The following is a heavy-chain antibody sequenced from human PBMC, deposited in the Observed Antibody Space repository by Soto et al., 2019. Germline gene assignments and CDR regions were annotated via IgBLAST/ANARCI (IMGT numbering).Heavy chain of an antibody. CDR1: GGTFSSYA. Sequence: SVKVSCKASGGTFSSYAISWVRQAPGQGLEWMGGIIPIFGTANYAQKFQGRVTITADESTSTAYMELSSLRSEDTAVYYCARGVVEDIVLIVYAIDRYYYYGMDVWGQGTTVTLSS. D-gene: IGHD2-8*01. V-gene: IGHV1-69*13. CDR3: ARGVVEDIVLIVYAIDRYYYYGMDV. J-gene: IGHJ6*02. CDR2: IIPIFGTA.